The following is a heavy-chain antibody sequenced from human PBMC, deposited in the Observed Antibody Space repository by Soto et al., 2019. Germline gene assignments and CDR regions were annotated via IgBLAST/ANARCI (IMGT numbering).Heavy chain of an antibody. D-gene: IGHD3-10*01. V-gene: IGHV3-48*03. CDR1: GFTFSSYE. CDR2: ISSSGSTI. Sequence: GSLRLSCAASGFTFSSYEMNWVRQAPGKGLEWVSYISSSGSTIYYADSVKGRFTISRDNAKNSLYLQMNSLGAEDTAVYYCASVGTGIERAFDIWGQGTMVTVSS. J-gene: IGHJ3*02. CDR3: ASVGTGIERAFDI.